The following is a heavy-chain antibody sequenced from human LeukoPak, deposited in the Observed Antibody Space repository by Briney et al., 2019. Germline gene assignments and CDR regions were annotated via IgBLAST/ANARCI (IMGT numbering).Heavy chain of an antibody. CDR2: ISSSGSTI. CDR3: ARDLTHYYGPGTWFDP. D-gene: IGHD3-10*01. CDR1: GFTFSSYE. J-gene: IGHJ5*02. V-gene: IGHV3-48*03. Sequence: GGSLRLSCAASGFTFSSYEMNWVRQAPGKGLEWVSYISSSGSTIYYADSVKGRFTISRDNAKNSLYLQMNSLRAEDTAVYYCARDLTHYYGPGTWFDPWGKGTLVTASS.